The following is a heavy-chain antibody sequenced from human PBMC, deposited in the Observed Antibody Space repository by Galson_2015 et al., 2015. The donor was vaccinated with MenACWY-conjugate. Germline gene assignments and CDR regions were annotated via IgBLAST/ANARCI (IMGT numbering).Heavy chain of an antibody. CDR1: GFTFSSYG. CDR2: ISGGGATT. D-gene: IGHD3-22*01. CDR3: ARSGTDTSGLYYEFDY. J-gene: IGHJ4*02. Sequence: SLRLSCAASGFTFSSYGMSWVRQAPGKGLEWVSGISGGGATTYYADSVKGRFTISRDNSKNTVYLQMNILRAEDTAVYYCARSGTDTSGLYYEFDYWGQGTLVAVSS. V-gene: IGHV3-23*01.